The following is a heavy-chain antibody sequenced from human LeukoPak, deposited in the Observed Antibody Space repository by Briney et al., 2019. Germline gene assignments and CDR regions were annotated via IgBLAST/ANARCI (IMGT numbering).Heavy chain of an antibody. CDR2: IYNSGST. Sequence: SETLSLTCTVSGYSIRSGYYWDWIRQPPGKGLEWIGGIYNSGSTYYNPSLKSRVTISVDTSKNQFSLKLSSVTAADTAVYYCARVYYSSSYDYWYFDLWGRGTLVTVSS. CDR3: ARVYYSSSYDYWYFDL. D-gene: IGHD6-13*01. J-gene: IGHJ2*01. V-gene: IGHV4-38-2*02. CDR1: GYSIRSGYY.